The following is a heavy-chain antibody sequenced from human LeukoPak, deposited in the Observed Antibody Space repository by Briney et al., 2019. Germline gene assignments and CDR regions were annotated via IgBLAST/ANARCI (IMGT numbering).Heavy chain of an antibody. V-gene: IGHV3-74*01. D-gene: IGHD2-2*01. CDR3: TRGCTGTRCPADY. J-gene: IGHJ4*02. CDR2: INADEDRA. Sequence: GGSLRLSCAASGFTFSSYWMSWVRQAPGKGLVWVSHINADEDRAAYADSVKGRFTISRDNAKNTLYLQMNSLRAEGTALYFCTRGCTGTRCPADYWGQGALVTVSS. CDR1: GFTFSSYW.